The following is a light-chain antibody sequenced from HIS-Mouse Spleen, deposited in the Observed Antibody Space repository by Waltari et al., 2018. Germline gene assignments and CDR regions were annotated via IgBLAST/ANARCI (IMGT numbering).Light chain of an antibody. CDR1: QGISSW. CDR3: QQYNSYLT. CDR2: KAS. J-gene: IGKJ3*01. V-gene: IGKV1-5*03. Sequence: DLQMTQSPSTLSASVGDRVTIPCRASQGISSWLAWYQQKPGKAPKLLIYKASSLESGVPSRFSGSGSGTEFTLTISSLQPDDFATYYCQQYNSYLTFGPGTKVDIK.